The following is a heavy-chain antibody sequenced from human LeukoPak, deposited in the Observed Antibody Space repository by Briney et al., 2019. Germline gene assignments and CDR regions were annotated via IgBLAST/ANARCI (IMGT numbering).Heavy chain of an antibody. D-gene: IGHD5-18*01. V-gene: IGHV4-61*01. CDR3: ARVGRYTYGYSSPYSFDY. Sequence: SETLSLTCTVSGGSVSSGSYYWCWIRQPPERGLEWIGYIYYSGSTNYNPSLKSRVTISVDTSKNQFSLKLSSVTAADTALYYCARVGRYTYGYSSPYSFDYWGQGTLVTVSS. J-gene: IGHJ4*02. CDR1: GGSVSSGSYY. CDR2: IYYSGST.